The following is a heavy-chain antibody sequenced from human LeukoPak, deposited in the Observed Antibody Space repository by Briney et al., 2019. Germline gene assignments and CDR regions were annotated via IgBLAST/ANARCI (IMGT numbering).Heavy chain of an antibody. J-gene: IGHJ6*02. Sequence: GESLKISCKGSGYTFTSYWIGWVRQMPGKGLEWMGIIYPGDSDTRYSPSFQGQVTISADKSISTAYLQWSSLKASDTAMYYCARRSTGTTHYYYAMDVWGQGTTVTVSS. CDR1: GYTFTSYW. CDR2: IYPGDSDT. V-gene: IGHV5-51*01. CDR3: ARRSTGTTHYYYAMDV. D-gene: IGHD1-1*01.